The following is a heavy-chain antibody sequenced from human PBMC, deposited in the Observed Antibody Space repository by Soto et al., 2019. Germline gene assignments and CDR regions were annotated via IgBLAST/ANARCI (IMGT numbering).Heavy chain of an antibody. CDR1: GFTFSSYG. Sequence: GGSLRLSCAASGFTFSSYGMHWVRQAPGKGLEWVAVIWYDGSNKYYADSVKGRFTISRDNAKNSLYVQMNSLRVEDTALYYCAKEAISSAWSGDRKYYFDYWGQGTLVTVSS. CDR3: AKEAISSAWSGDRKYYFDY. V-gene: IGHV3-33*03. D-gene: IGHD6-19*01. J-gene: IGHJ4*02. CDR2: IWYDGSNK.